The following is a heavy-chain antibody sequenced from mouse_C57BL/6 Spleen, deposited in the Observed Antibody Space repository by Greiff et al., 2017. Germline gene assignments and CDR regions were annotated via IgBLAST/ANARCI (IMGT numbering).Heavy chain of an antibody. J-gene: IGHJ2*01. CDR3: ARGDIYGYDEGFDY. CDR1: GYSFTDYN. D-gene: IGHD2-2*01. V-gene: IGHV1-39*01. Sequence: VQLQQSGPELVKPGASVKISCKASGYSFTDYNMNWVKQSNGKSLEWIGVINPNYGTTSYNQKFKGKATLTVDQASSTAYMQLNSLTSEDSAVXYFARGDIYGYDEGFDYWRQGTTLPVSS. CDR2: INPNYGTT.